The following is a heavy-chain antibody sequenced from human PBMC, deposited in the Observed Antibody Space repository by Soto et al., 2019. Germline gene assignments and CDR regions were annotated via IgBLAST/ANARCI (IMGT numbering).Heavy chain of an antibody. Sequence: GGSLRLSCAASGFAVSSKYMTWVRQAPGKGLEWVSVIYGGGTTYYADSVKGRFTISRDTSKNTLYLQMNSLRAEDTAVYYCARDLIEMATILGYYYYYGMDVWGQGTTVTVSS. CDR2: IYGGGTT. CDR1: GFAVSSKY. D-gene: IGHD5-12*01. J-gene: IGHJ6*02. V-gene: IGHV3-53*01. CDR3: ARDLIEMATILGYYYYYGMDV.